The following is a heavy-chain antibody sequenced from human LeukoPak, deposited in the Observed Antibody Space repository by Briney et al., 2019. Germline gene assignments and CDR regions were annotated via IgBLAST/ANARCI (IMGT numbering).Heavy chain of an antibody. D-gene: IGHD6-13*01. J-gene: IGHJ4*02. CDR2: IKNKANSYTT. CDR1: GFTFSDHY. CDR3: ARDNKGYSSSYFGFDH. Sequence: GGSLRLSCAASGFTFSDHYMDWVRQAPGKGLEWVGRIKNKANSYTTEYAASVKGRFTISRDDSENSLDLQMHSLKTEDTAVHYCARDNKGYSSSYFGFDHWGQGTLVTVSS. V-gene: IGHV3-72*01.